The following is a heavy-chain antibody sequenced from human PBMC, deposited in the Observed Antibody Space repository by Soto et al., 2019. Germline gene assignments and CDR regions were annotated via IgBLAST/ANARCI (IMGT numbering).Heavy chain of an antibody. CDR2: ISGTTGHA. Sequence: EVQILESGGGLVQPGGSLRLSCAASGFPFSNYAMAWVRQAPGKGLEWVSAISGTTGHAFYADSVKHRFTISGDNSKNTLYLQMDSLRAEDTAVYHCARAPSEYIWGSYLRYYEYWGQGTLVTVSS. D-gene: IGHD3-16*01. J-gene: IGHJ4*02. CDR1: GFPFSNYA. CDR3: ARAPSEYIWGSYLRYYEY. V-gene: IGHV3-23*01.